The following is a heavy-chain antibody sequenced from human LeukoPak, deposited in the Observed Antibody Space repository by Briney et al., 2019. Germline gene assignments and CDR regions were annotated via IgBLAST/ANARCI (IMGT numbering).Heavy chain of an antibody. V-gene: IGHV3-23*01. CDR3: AKVEKMATIYAYFDY. D-gene: IGHD5-24*01. J-gene: IGHJ4*02. CDR1: GFTFSSYA. Sequence: GGSLRLSCATSGFTFSSYAMSWVRQAPGKGLEWVSGISSSGAGTYYADSVKGRSTISRDNSKNTLFLQMNTLRAEDTAVYYCAKVEKMATIYAYFDYWGQGTLVTVSS. CDR2: ISSSGAGT.